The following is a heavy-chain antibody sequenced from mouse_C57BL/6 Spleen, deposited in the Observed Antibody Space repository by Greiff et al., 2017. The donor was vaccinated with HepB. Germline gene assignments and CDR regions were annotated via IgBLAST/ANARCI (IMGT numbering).Heavy chain of an antibody. CDR3: ARVGYDGGLDY. Sequence: VQLQQPGAELVKPGASVKLSCKASGYTFTSYWMHWVKQRPGQGLEWIGMIHPNSGSTNYNEKFKSKATLTVDKSSSTAYMQLSSLTSEDSAVYYCARVGYDGGLDYWGQGTSVTVSS. CDR2: IHPNSGST. D-gene: IGHD2-2*01. V-gene: IGHV1-64*01. J-gene: IGHJ4*01. CDR1: GYTFTSYW.